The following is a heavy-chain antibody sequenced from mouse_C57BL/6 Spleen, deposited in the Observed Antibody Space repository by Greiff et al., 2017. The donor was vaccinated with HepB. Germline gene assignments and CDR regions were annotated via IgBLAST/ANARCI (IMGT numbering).Heavy chain of an antibody. CDR2: ISNGGGST. V-gene: IGHV5-12*01. J-gene: IGHJ3*01. Sequence: VQLKESGGGLVQPGGSLKLSCAASGFTFSDYYMYWVRQTPEKRLEWVAYISNGGGSTYYPDTVKGRFTISRDNAKNTLYLQMSRLKSEDTAMYYCARLYGYDDGPFAYWGQGTLVTVSA. CDR1: GFTFSDYY. D-gene: IGHD2-2*01. CDR3: ARLYGYDDGPFAY.